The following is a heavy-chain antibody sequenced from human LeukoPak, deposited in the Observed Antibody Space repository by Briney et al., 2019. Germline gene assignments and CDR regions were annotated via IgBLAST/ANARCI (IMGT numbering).Heavy chain of an antibody. V-gene: IGHV3-30-3*01. CDR3: ARGGGYYDSSGYYGYAFDI. CDR2: ISYDGSNK. D-gene: IGHD3-22*01. Sequence: GRSLRLSCAASGFTFSSYAMHWVRQAPGKGLEWVAVISYDGSNKYYADSVKGRFTISRDNSKNTLYLQMNSLRAEDTAVYYCARGGGYYDSSGYYGYAFDIWGQGTMVTVSS. CDR1: GFTFSSYA. J-gene: IGHJ3*02.